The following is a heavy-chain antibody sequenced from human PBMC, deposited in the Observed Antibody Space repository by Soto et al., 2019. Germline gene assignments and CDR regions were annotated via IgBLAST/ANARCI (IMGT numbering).Heavy chain of an antibody. J-gene: IGHJ3*02. CDR2: IYSGGST. D-gene: IGHD1-20*01. V-gene: IGHV3-53*01. Sequence: GGSLRLSCAASGFTVSSNYMSWVRQAPGKGLEWVSVIYSGGSTYYADSVKGRFTISRDNAKNSLYLQMNSLGADDTAVYYCLITTSAFGICGQGTLVTVSS. CDR3: LITTSAFGI. CDR1: GFTVSSNY.